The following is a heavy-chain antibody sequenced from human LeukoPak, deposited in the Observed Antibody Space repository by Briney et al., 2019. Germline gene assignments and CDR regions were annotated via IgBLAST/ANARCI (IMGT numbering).Heavy chain of an antibody. J-gene: IGHJ4*02. CDR1: GSSFTSYW. D-gene: IGHD2-15*01. Sequence: HGESLQISCQGSGSSFTSYWIAGVRQLPGKGLEWIGIIYPGDSDTRYSPSFQGQVPISADTSISTASLQWSSLKASDTAMYYCARRVRYCSGASCYSGDYFDYWGQGILVTVSS. V-gene: IGHV5-51*01. CDR3: ARRVRYCSGASCYSGDYFDY. CDR2: IYPGDSDT.